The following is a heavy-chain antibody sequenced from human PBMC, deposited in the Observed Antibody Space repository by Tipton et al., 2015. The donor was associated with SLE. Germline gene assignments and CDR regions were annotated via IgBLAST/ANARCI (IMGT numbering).Heavy chain of an antibody. Sequence: GSLRLSCAASGFTFSSYAMGWVRQAPGKGLEWVSAISNSGGRTYYADSVKGRFTISRDKSKNTLYLQMNILRAEDTAVYYCASVDGGWYGYYWGQGTLVTVSS. V-gene: IGHV3-23*01. D-gene: IGHD6-19*01. CDR2: ISNSGGRT. CDR3: ASVDGGWYGYY. J-gene: IGHJ4*02. CDR1: GFTFSSYA.